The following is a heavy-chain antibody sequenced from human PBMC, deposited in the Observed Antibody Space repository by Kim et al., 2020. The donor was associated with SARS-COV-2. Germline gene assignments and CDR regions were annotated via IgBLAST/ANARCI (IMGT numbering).Heavy chain of an antibody. V-gene: IGHV3-21*01. J-gene: IGHJ4*02. CDR1: GFTFSSYS. Sequence: GGSLRLSCAASGFTFSSYSMNWVRQAPGKGLEWVSSISSSSSYIYYADSVKGRFTISRDNAKNSLYLQMNSLRAEDTAVYYCARVLVDIVGNEGFDYWGQGTLVTVSS. D-gene: IGHD5-12*01. CDR3: ARVLVDIVGNEGFDY. CDR2: ISSSSSYI.